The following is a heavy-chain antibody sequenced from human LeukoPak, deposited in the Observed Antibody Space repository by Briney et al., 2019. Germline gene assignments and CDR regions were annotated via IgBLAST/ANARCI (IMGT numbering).Heavy chain of an antibody. J-gene: IGHJ4*02. CDR1: GFTFGDYA. CDR3: TRDTPKIRGDY. V-gene: IGHV3-49*04. CDR2: IRSKAYGGTT. Sequence: GRSLRLSCTASGFTFGDYAMSWVRQAPGKGLEWVGFIRSKAYGGTTEYAASVKGRFTISRDDSKSLSYLQMKSLKTEDTAVYYCTRDTPKIRGDYWGQGTLVTVSS.